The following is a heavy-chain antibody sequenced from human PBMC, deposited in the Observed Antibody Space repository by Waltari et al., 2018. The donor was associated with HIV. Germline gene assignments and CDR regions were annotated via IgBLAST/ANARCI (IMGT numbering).Heavy chain of an antibody. D-gene: IGHD1-20*01. CDR3: ARDWTITATTRVDF. CDR2: IWYDGGNE. Sequence: QAQLAESGGGVVPPGGALRLTRVASGFIFIKFGMHWVRQKPGKGLEWVAAIWYDGGNEYYADSVKGRFTISRDNSKNTLYLQMNSLRAEDTAVYYCARDWTITATTRVDFWGPGTLVTVSS. V-gene: IGHV3-33*01. J-gene: IGHJ4*03. CDR1: GFIFIKFG.